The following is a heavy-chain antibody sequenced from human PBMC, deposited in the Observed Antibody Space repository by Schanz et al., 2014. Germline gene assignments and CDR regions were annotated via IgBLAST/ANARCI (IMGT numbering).Heavy chain of an antibody. CDR1: GITLSGYG. V-gene: IGHV3-30*18. J-gene: IGHJ4*02. CDR3: AKDLAAVGVFDY. Sequence: VQLVESGGGLVQPGGSLRLSCAASGITLSGYGLHWVRQAPGKGLEWVGFISFDGRNTGYAHSVKGRFTISRDNSKNTLDLQMNSLRAEDTAIYYCAKDLAAVGVFDYWGQGSLVTVSP. CDR2: ISFDGRNT. D-gene: IGHD6-13*01.